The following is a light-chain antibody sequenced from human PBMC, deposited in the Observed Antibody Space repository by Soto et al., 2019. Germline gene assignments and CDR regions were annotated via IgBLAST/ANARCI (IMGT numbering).Light chain of an antibody. V-gene: IGLV2-8*01. CDR1: SNDIGGYNF. CDR2: DVT. J-gene: IGLJ2*01. CDR3: GSYAGRSIML. Sequence: QSALTQPPSASGSPGQSVTISCTGTSNDIGGYNFVSWYQQHPDKAPKLIIYDVTKRPSGVPDRFSAFKSGNTASLTVSGLEPEDEADYYCGSYAGRSIMLFGGGTKLTVL.